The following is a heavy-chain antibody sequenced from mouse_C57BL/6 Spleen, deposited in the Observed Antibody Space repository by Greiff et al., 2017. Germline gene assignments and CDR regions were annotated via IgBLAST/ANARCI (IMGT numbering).Heavy chain of an antibody. V-gene: IGHV5-16*01. CDR2: INYDGSST. CDR3: ARALLYAMDY. Sequence: EVQVVESEGGLVQPGSSMKLSCTASGFTFSDYYMAWVRQVPEKGLEWVANINYDGSSTYYLDSLKSRFIISRDNAKNILYLQMSSLKSEDTATYYCARALLYAMDYWGQGTSVTVSS. CDR1: GFTFSDYY. J-gene: IGHJ4*01. D-gene: IGHD2-10*01.